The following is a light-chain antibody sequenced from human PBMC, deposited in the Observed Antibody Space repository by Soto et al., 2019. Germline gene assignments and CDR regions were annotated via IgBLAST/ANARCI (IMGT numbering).Light chain of an antibody. J-gene: IGLJ1*01. CDR1: SSNIGGYS. CDR3: GSWDSSLSAYV. V-gene: IGLV1-51*01. CDR2: DDN. Sequence: QSVLTQPPSVSAAPGQKVTISCSGSSSNIGGYSVSWYQQPPGTAPKLRLYDDNKRPSGIPDRFSGTKSGTSATLSITGFQTGDEADYYCGSWDSSLSAYVFGTGTNVTVL.